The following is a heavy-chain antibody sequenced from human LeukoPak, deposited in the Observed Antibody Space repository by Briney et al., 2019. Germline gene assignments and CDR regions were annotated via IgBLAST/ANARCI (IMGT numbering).Heavy chain of an antibody. Sequence: ASVKVSCKASGYTLTGYYMHWVRQAPGQGLEWMGWINPNSGGTNYAQKFQGRVTMTRDTSISTAYMELSRLRSDDTAVYYCARRGYYYDSSGYLSYWGQGTLVTVSS. V-gene: IGHV1-2*02. CDR2: INPNSGGT. J-gene: IGHJ4*02. D-gene: IGHD3-22*01. CDR1: GYTLTGYY. CDR3: ARRGYYYDSSGYLSY.